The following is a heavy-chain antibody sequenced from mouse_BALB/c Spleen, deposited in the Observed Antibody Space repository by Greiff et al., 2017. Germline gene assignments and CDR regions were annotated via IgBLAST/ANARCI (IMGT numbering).Heavy chain of an antibody. V-gene: IGHV14-1*02. CDR3: ARWDSSPDY. D-gene: IGHD1-1*01. Sequence: EVKLQESGAELVRPGALVKLSCKASGFNIKDYYMHWVKQRPEQGLEWIGWIDPENGNTIYDPKFQGKASITADTSSNTAYLQLSSLTSEDTAVYYCARWDSSPDYWGQGTTLTVSS. CDR1: GFNIKDYY. J-gene: IGHJ2*01. CDR2: IDPENGNT.